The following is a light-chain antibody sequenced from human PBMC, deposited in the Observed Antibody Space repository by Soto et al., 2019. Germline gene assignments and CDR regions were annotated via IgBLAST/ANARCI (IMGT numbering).Light chain of an antibody. CDR3: QHYDHLPPFT. V-gene: IGKV1-33*01. CDR1: QDIRKY. CDR2: GAS. J-gene: IGKJ3*01. Sequence: DIQMTQSPSSLSASVGDRVTITCQASQDIRKYLSWYQQKPGRAPKLLIYGASNLETGVPSRFSGSGYGSYFTFTISSLQPEAVATYYCQHYDHLPPFTFGPGTKVAVK.